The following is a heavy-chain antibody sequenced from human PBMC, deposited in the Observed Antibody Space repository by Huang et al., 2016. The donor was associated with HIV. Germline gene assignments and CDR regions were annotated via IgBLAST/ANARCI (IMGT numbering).Heavy chain of an antibody. CDR3: ATWPPGSQMRAFDI. CDR1: GASISSGSYY. V-gene: IGHV4-61*09. D-gene: IGHD2-15*01. Sequence: QVQLQESGPGLVKPSQTLSLTCTVSGASISSGSYYWTWIRQPAGKGLEGIGHIYTSGSTNYNPSLKSRVTISIDTSKNHFSLRLNSGTAADTAVYYCATWPPGSQMRAFDIWGPGAMITVSS. J-gene: IGHJ3*02. CDR2: IYTSGST.